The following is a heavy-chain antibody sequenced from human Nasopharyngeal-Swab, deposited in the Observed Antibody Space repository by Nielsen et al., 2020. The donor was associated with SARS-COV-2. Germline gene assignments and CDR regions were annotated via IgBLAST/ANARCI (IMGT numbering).Heavy chain of an antibody. J-gene: IGHJ5*02. CDR1: GFSFNSYD. V-gene: IGHV3-48*03. CDR2: VSTSGGTI. CDR3: ATLSAGGNWFDT. D-gene: IGHD6-13*01. Sequence: GGSLRLSCAASGFSFNSYDMNWVRQAPGRGLEWISYVSTSGGTITNADSVKGRFTISRDNTQNSLYLQMKGLSAEDTAVYYCATLSAGGNWFDTWGQGTLVTVSS.